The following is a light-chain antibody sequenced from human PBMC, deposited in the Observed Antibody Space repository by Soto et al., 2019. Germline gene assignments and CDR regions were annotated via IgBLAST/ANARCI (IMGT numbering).Light chain of an antibody. CDR3: SSWTRTTTPWV. J-gene: IGLJ3*02. V-gene: IGLV2-14*01. CDR1: SSDIGDYNH. CDR2: EVN. Sequence: QSALTQPASVSGSPGQSITISCTGTSSDIGDYNHVSWYQKYPGKAPKLMTYEVNNRPSGVSNRFSGSKSGNTASLTISGLQAEDEGDYYCSSWTRTTTPWVFGGGTKLTVL.